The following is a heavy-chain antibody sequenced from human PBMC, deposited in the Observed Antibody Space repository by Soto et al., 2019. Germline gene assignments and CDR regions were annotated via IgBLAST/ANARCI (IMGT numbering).Heavy chain of an antibody. CDR3: ARDRVEYSSSWYRWFDP. V-gene: IGHV4-31*03. CDR2: IYYSGST. J-gene: IGHJ5*02. CDR1: GGSISSGGYY. Sequence: PLETLSLTCTVSGGSISSGGYYWSWIRQHPGKGLEWIGYIYYSGSTYYNPSLKSRVTISVDTSKNQFSLKLSSVTAADTAVYYCARDRVEYSSSWYRWFDPWGQGTLVTVSS. D-gene: IGHD6-13*01.